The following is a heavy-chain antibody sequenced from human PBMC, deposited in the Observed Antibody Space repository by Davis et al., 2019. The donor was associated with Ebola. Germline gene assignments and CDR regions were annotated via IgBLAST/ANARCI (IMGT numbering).Heavy chain of an antibody. V-gene: IGHV3-30*02. CDR1: GFTFSSYG. Sequence: GGSLRLSCAASGFTFSSYGMHWVRQAPGKGLEWVAFIRYDGSNKYYADSVKGRFTISRDNAKNSLVLQMDSLTAEDTAVYYCARERGPYILGWFEPFDIWGQGTRVTVSS. CDR3: ARERGPYILGWFEPFDI. D-gene: IGHD3-10*01. CDR2: IRYDGSNK. J-gene: IGHJ3*02.